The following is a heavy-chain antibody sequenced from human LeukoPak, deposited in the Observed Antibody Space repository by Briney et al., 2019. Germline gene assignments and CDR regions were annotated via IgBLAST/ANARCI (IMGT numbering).Heavy chain of an antibody. Sequence: ASVKVSCKASGYTFSSYGISWVRQAPGQGLEWMGWISGYNDNTKYYAQKLQGRVTMTTDTSTSTAYMELRSLRSDDTAVYYCARDGPITMVRGDRWFDPWGQGTLVTVSS. J-gene: IGHJ5*02. CDR2: ISGYNDNT. CDR3: ARDGPITMVRGDRWFDP. CDR1: GYTFSSYG. V-gene: IGHV1-18*01. D-gene: IGHD3-10*01.